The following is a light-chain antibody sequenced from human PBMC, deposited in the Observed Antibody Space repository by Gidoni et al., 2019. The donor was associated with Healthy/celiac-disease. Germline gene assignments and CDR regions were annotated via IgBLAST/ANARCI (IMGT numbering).Light chain of an antibody. CDR1: QSVSSNS. J-gene: IGKJ1*01. Sequence: EIVLTQSPGTLSLSPGERATLSCRASQSVSSNSLAWYQQKPGQAPRLLIYGESSRATGIPDRFSGSGSGTDFTLTISRLEPEDFAVYYCQQYGSSPGTFGQGTKVEIK. V-gene: IGKV3-20*01. CDR3: QQYGSSPGT. CDR2: GES.